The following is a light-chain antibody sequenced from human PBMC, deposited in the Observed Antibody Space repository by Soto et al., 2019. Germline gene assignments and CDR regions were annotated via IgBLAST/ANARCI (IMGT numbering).Light chain of an antibody. CDR1: RSVSSGQ. CDR3: QQYGWSPHT. V-gene: IGKV3-20*01. CDR2: GAS. J-gene: IGKJ2*01. Sequence: EVVLTQSPGTLSLSLGERATLSCRASRSVSSGQLAWYQQKPGQAPRLLIFGASSRATGIPDRFSGSGSGTDFTLTISRLEPADFAVYYCQQYGWSPHTFGQGTKLEIK.